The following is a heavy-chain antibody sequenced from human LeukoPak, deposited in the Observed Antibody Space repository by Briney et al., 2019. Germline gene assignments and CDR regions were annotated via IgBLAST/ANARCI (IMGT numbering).Heavy chain of an antibody. CDR1: GFTFSSYG. CDR3: ARGALYSSGWYPFDY. J-gene: IGHJ4*02. CDR2: RSYDGSNK. Sequence: PGGSLRLSCAASGFTFSSYGMHWVRQAPGRRREWGADRSYDGSNKYYADSVKGRFTISRDNSKNTLYLQMNSLRAVDTAVYYCARGALYSSGWYPFDYWGQGTLVTVSS. D-gene: IGHD6-19*01. V-gene: IGHV3-30*03.